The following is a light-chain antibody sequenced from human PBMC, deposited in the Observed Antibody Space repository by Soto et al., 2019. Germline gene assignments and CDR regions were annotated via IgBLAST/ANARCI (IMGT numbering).Light chain of an antibody. CDR2: DAT. CDR1: QSVRNN. J-gene: IGKJ4*01. CDR3: QQYDNWPPKT. V-gene: IGKV3-15*01. Sequence: EIVMTQSPGTLSLSPGEVATLSCKASQSVRNNLVWYLQKPGQAPRPIIYDATTRATGIPVRFSGSGSGTEFTLTISSLQSEDVGVYYCQQYDNWPPKTFGGGTKVDIK.